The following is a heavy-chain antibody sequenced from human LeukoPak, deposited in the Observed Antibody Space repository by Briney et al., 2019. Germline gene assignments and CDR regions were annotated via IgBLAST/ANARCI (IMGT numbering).Heavy chain of an antibody. J-gene: IGHJ4*02. V-gene: IGHV4-59*11. CDR1: GGSISSHY. D-gene: IGHD2-15*01. Sequence: SETLSLTCTVSGGSISSHYWSWIRQPPGKGLEWIGYIYYSGSTNYNPSLKSRVTISVDTSKNQFSLKLSSVTAADTAVYYCARTVVAATLIFDYWGQGTLVTVSS. CDR3: ARTVVAATLIFDY. CDR2: IYYSGST.